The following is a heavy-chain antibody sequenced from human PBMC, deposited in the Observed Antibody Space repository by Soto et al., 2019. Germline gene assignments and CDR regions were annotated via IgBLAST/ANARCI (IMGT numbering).Heavy chain of an antibody. CDR3: ARDNHRVVDV. J-gene: IGHJ6*02. CDR2: IYYSGST. CDR1: GGSISSSSYY. D-gene: IGHD1-20*01. V-gene: IGHV4-30-4*08. Sequence: SETLSLTCTVSGGSISSSSYYWGWIRQPPGKGLEWIGYIYYSGSTYYNPSLKSRVTISVDTSKNQFSLKLSSVTAADTAVYYCARDNHRVVDVWGQGTTVTVSS.